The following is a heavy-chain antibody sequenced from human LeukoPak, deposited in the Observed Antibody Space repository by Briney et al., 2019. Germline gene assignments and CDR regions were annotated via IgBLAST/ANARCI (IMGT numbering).Heavy chain of an antibody. V-gene: IGHV1-2*02. Sequence: GASVKVSCKAFGYTFTGYYMHWVRQAPGQGLDWMGWINPNSGGTNYAQKFQGRVTMTRDTSISTAYMELSRLRSDDTAVYYCARWKDWGPYWGQGTLVTVSS. CDR2: INPNSGGT. J-gene: IGHJ4*02. CDR1: GYTFTGYY. CDR3: ARWKDWGPY. D-gene: IGHD7-27*01.